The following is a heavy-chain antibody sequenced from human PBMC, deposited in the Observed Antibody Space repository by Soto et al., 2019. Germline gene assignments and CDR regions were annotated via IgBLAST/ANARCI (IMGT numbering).Heavy chain of an antibody. CDR3: ARVRVDYYDSSGYYLFDY. CDR1: GGSISSGDYY. CDR2: IYYSGST. Sequence: PSETLSLTCTVSGGSISSGDYYWSWIRQPPGKGLEWIGYIYYSGSTYYNPSLKSRVTISVDTSKNRFSLKLSSVTAADTAVYYCARVRVDYYDSSGYYLFDYWGQGTLVTVSS. V-gene: IGHV4-30-4*01. J-gene: IGHJ4*02. D-gene: IGHD3-22*01.